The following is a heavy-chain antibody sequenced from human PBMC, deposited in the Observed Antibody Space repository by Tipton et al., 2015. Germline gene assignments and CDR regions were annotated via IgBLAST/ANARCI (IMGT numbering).Heavy chain of an antibody. J-gene: IGHJ4*02. D-gene: IGHD1/OR15-1a*01. CDR1: GFTFSTYA. CDR2: IWYESNK. V-gene: IGHV3-33*06. Sequence: SLRLSCAASGFTFSTYAMHWVRQAPGKGLEWLAVIWYESNKYYGDSVKGRFTISRDNSKTTLYLQMNSLRAEDTAVYYCAKSRFDTGWNIDYWGQGTLVTVSS. CDR3: AKSRFDTGWNIDY.